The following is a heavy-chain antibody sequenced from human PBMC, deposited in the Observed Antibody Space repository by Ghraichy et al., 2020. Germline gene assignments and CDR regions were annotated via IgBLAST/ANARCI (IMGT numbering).Heavy chain of an antibody. CDR2: IWYDGSNK. J-gene: IGHJ4*02. V-gene: IGHV3-33*01. CDR3: ARGAYYYDSSGYYYFDY. CDR1: GFTFSSYG. Sequence: GGSLRLSCAASGFTFSSYGMHWVRQAPGKGLEWVAVIWYDGSNKYYADSVKGRFTISRDNSKNTLYLQMNSLRAEDTAVYYCARGAYYYDSSGYYYFDYWGQGTLVTVSS. D-gene: IGHD3-22*01.